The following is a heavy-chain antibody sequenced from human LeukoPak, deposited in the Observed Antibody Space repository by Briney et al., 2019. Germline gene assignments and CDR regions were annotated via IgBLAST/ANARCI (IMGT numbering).Heavy chain of an antibody. CDR2: INWNGGST. Sequence: GGSLRLSCADSGFTFDDYGMSWVRQAPGKGMEWVSGINWNGGSTGYADSVKGRFTISRDNAKNSLYLQMNSVRAEDTALYYCARVPVFTMIVVGYAFDIWGQGTMVTVSS. D-gene: IGHD3-22*01. CDR3: ARVPVFTMIVVGYAFDI. V-gene: IGHV3-20*04. J-gene: IGHJ3*02. CDR1: GFTFDDYG.